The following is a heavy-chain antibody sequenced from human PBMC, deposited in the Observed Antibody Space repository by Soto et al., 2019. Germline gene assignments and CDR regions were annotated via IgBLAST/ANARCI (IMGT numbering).Heavy chain of an antibody. CDR2: IYYSGST. Sequence: PSETLSLTCTVSGGSISSYYWSWIRQPPGKGLEWIGYIYYSGSTNYNPSLKSRVTISVDTSKNQFSLKLSSVTAADTAVYYCARLPNYYGSGSYYRDWFDPWGQGTLVTVSS. V-gene: IGHV4-59*01. J-gene: IGHJ5*02. CDR1: GGSISSYY. D-gene: IGHD3-10*01. CDR3: ARLPNYYGSGSYYRDWFDP.